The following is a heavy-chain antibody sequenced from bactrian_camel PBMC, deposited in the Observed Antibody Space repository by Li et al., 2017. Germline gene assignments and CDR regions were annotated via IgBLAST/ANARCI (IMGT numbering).Heavy chain of an antibody. V-gene: IGHV3S55*01. D-gene: IGHD1*01. CDR3: TTNIVVMTP. Sequence: VQLVESGGDLVQPGGSLRLSCTASGFTFIGSYMAWYRRAPGNECELVSSISPSGAAHIADSVKGRFTISRDNAKNTLYLQLNDLRIEDTAMYYCTTNIVVMTPRGQGTQVTVS. CDR2: ISPSGAA. J-gene: IGHJ4*01. CDR1: GFTFIGSY.